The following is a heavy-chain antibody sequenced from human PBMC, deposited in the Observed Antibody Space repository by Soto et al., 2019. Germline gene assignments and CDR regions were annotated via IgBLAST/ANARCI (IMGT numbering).Heavy chain of an antibody. V-gene: IGHV4-31*03. CDR1: GGSISSGGYY. D-gene: IGHD3-10*01. CDR3: ARARITMVRGVIITKSRRNWFDP. J-gene: IGHJ5*02. Sequence: SETLSLTCTVSGGSISSGGYYWSWIRQHPGKGLEWIGYIYYSGSTYYNPSLKSRVTISVDTSKNQFSLKLSSVTAADTAVYYCARARITMVRGVIITKSRRNWFDPWGQGTLVTVSS. CDR2: IYYSGST.